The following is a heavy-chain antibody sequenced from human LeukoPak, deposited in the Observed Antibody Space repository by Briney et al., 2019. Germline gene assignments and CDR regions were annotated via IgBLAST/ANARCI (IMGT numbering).Heavy chain of an antibody. D-gene: IGHD6-19*01. Sequence: PGGSLRLSCAASGFTFSSYAMSWVRQAPGKGLEWVSAISGSGGSTYYADSVKGRFTISRDNSKNTLYLQMNSLRAEDTAVYYCAKDPQWLVPRAGDDFDYWGQGTLVTVSS. CDR3: AKDPQWLVPRAGDDFDY. V-gene: IGHV3-23*01. CDR1: GFTFSSYA. J-gene: IGHJ4*02. CDR2: ISGSGGST.